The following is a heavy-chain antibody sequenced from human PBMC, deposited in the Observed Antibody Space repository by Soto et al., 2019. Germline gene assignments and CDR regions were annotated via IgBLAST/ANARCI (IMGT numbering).Heavy chain of an antibody. J-gene: IGHJ4*02. CDR2: INHSGST. CDR1: GGSISSYY. D-gene: IGHD2-15*01. Sequence: SETLSLTCTVSGGSISSYYWSWIRQPPGKGLEWIGEINHSGSTNYNPSLKSRVTISVDTSKNQFSLKLSSVTAADTAVYYCARSEDIVVVVAPLGFDYWGQGTLVTVSS. CDR3: ARSEDIVVVVAPLGFDY. V-gene: IGHV4-34*01.